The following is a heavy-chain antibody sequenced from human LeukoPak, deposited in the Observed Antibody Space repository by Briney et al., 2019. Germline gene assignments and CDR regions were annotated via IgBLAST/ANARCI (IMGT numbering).Heavy chain of an antibody. Sequence: ASVKVSCKASGYTFTSYDINWVRQATGQGLEWMGWMNPNSGNTGYAQKFQGTVTMTRNTSISTAYMELGSLRSEDTAVYYCARGRGGWYYFDYWGQGTLVTVSS. V-gene: IGHV1-8*01. CDR3: ARGRGGWYYFDY. J-gene: IGHJ4*02. CDR1: GYTFTSYD. CDR2: MNPNSGNT. D-gene: IGHD6-19*01.